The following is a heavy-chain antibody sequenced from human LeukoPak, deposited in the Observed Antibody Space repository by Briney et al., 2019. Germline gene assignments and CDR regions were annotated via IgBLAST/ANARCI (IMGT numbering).Heavy chain of an antibody. D-gene: IGHD2-8*01. CDR1: GYSIRSGYF. CDR3: ARSGVYARRGWFDP. J-gene: IGHJ5*02. V-gene: IGHV4-38-2*02. Sequence: PSETLSLTCTVSGYSIRSGYFWGWIRQPPGKGLEWIGSTYHSGSTYYNPSLKSRVTISMDTSKNQFSLKLSSVTAADTAVYYCARSGVYARRGWFDPWGQGTLVTVSS. CDR2: TYHSGST.